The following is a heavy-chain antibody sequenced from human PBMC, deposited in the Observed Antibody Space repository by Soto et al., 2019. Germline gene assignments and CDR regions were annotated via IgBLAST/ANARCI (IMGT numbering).Heavy chain of an antibody. D-gene: IGHD2-2*01. V-gene: IGHV3-33*01. CDR2: IWYDGSKK. CDR1: GFTFRTYG. J-gene: IGHJ4*02. Sequence: QVQLVESGGGVVQPGGSLRLSCAASGFTFRTYGMDWVRQAPGKGLEWVAIIWYDGSKKYYADSVKGRFTISRDDCMNTVYLQINSLRVEDTAVYYCARELNAMKTDQFDFWGQGTLVTVSS. CDR3: ARELNAMKTDQFDF.